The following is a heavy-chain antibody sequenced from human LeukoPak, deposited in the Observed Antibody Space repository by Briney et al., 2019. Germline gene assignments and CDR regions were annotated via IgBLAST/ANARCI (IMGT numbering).Heavy chain of an antibody. V-gene: IGHV3-7*03. CDR2: IKQDGSEK. CDR1: GFTFNSYW. CDR3: ARDKIVGATNFDY. D-gene: IGHD1-26*01. J-gene: IGHJ4*02. Sequence: GGSLRLSCAASGFTFNSYWMSWVRQARGEGLERVANIKQDGSEKYYVDSVKGRFTISRDNAKNSLYLQMNSLRAEDTAVYYCARDKIVGATNFDYWGQGTLVTVSS.